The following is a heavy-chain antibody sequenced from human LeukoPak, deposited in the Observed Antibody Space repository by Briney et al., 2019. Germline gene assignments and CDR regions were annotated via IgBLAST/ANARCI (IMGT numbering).Heavy chain of an antibody. CDR1: GGSISSSSYY. Sequence: SETLSLTCTVSGGSISSSSYYWGWIRQPPGKGLEWIGSIYYSGSTYYNPSLKSRVTISVDTSKNQFSLKLSSVTAADTAVYYCARDTGPALPDYYDSSGPTKGQIDYWGQGTLVTVSS. CDR2: IYYSGST. J-gene: IGHJ4*02. CDR3: ARDTGPALPDYYDSSGPTKGQIDY. V-gene: IGHV4-39*07. D-gene: IGHD3-22*01.